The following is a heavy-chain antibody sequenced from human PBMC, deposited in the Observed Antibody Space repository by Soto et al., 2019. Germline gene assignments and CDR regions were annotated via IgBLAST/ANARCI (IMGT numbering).Heavy chain of an antibody. CDR1: GFTFSSYS. CDR2: ISSSSSYI. V-gene: IGHV3-21*01. CDR3: ARDQPGYSYGYGLGY. J-gene: IGHJ4*02. D-gene: IGHD5-18*01. Sequence: EVQLAESGGGLVKPGGSLRLSCAASGFTFSSYSMNWVRQAPGKGLEWVSSISSSSSYIYYADSVKGRFTISRDNAKNSLYMQMSSLRAEDTAVYYCARDQPGYSYGYGLGYWGQGTLVTVSS.